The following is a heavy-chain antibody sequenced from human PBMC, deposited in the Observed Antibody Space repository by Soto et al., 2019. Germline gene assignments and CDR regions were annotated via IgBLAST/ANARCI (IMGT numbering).Heavy chain of an antibody. Sequence: GGSLSLTCAASGFTFSSYWMSWVRQAPGKGLEWVANIKPDGSEKYYVDSVKGRFTISRDNAKNSLYLQMNSLRAEDTAVYYCASFSGSNGYWGQGTLVTVSS. V-gene: IGHV3-7*03. D-gene: IGHD6-19*01. CDR2: IKPDGSEK. J-gene: IGHJ4*02. CDR3: ASFSGSNGY. CDR1: GFTFSSYW.